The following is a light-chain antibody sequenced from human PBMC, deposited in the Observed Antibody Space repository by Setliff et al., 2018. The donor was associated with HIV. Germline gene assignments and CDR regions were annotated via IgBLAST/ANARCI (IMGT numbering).Light chain of an antibody. V-gene: IGLV2-11*01. CDR1: SSDIGAYDY. J-gene: IGLJ1*01. CDR3: CSYVASQSSYV. CDR2: DVT. Sequence: QSALTQPRSVSGPPGQSVTISCTGTSSDIGAYDYVSWFQQSPGKAPLLIIYDVTRRPSGVPDRFSGSRSGNTASLTISGLQADDEAYYYCCSYVASQSSYVFGSGTKVTVL.